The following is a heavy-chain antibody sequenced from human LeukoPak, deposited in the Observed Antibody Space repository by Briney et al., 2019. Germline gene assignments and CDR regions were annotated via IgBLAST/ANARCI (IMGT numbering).Heavy chain of an antibody. J-gene: IGHJ4*02. CDR2: INPNSGGT. D-gene: IGHD4-23*01. Sequence: GASVKVSCKASGYTFTCYYMHWVRQAPGQGLEWMGWINPNSGGTNYAQKFQGRVTMTRDTSISTAYMELSRLRSDDTAVYYCAGDYGGNSGTFDYWGQGTLVTVSS. CDR3: AGDYGGNSGTFDY. CDR1: GYTFTCYY. V-gene: IGHV1-2*02.